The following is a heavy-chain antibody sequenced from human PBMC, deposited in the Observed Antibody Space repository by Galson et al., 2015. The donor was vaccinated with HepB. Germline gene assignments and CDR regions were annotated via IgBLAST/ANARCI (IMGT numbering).Heavy chain of an antibody. J-gene: IGHJ5*02. CDR1: GFTFSSYA. V-gene: IGHV3-23*01. D-gene: IGHD1-1*01. CDR2: VSTSGGNI. Sequence: SLRLSCAASGFTFSSYAMSWVRQAPGKGLEWVSSVSTSGGNIFYADSAKGRFTISRDNSKYTLYLQMNSLGAEDTAVYYCARDRGSSWNHWSDLWGQGTLVTVSS. CDR3: ARDRGSSWNHWSDL.